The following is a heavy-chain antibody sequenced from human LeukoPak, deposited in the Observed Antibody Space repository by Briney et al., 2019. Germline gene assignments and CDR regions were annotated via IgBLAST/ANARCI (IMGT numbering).Heavy chain of an antibody. J-gene: IGHJ4*02. CDR1: GGSISSSNW. CDR3: AGGNYYDSSGYYSIDY. CDR2: IYHSGST. Sequence: PSGTLSLTCAVSGGSISSSNWWSWVRQPPGKGLEWIGEIYHSGSTNYNPPLKSRVTISVDTSKNQFSLKLSSVTAADTAVYYCAGGNYYDSSGYYSIDYWGQGSLVTVSS. D-gene: IGHD3-22*01. V-gene: IGHV4-4*02.